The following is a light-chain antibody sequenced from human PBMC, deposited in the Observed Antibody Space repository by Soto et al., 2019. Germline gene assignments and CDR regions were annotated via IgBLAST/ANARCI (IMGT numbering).Light chain of an antibody. J-gene: IGKJ5*01. Sequence: DIVMTQSPLSLPVTPGEPASISCRSSQSLLHSNGYNYLDWYLQKPGQSPQLLIYLGSNRASGVPDRFSGSGSGTDFTLKISRVEAEDVGVYYCMQALQTPITLGQGTRLESK. V-gene: IGKV2-28*01. CDR3: MQALQTPIT. CDR1: QSLLHSNGYNY. CDR2: LGS.